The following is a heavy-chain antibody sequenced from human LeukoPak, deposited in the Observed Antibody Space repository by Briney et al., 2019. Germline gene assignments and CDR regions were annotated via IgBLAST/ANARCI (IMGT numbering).Heavy chain of an antibody. J-gene: IGHJ4*02. D-gene: IGHD3-9*01. CDR1: GFTFTNTW. Sequence: GGSLRLSCVASGFTFTNTWMTWVRQAPGKGLVWVARIKRRSDGETTDYAAPVKGRFTISRDDSKNTLYLQMNNLKTEDTAVYYCSTDRRLTGLFDFWGQGTQVTVSS. V-gene: IGHV3-15*01. CDR2: IKRRSDGETT. CDR3: STDRRLTGLFDF.